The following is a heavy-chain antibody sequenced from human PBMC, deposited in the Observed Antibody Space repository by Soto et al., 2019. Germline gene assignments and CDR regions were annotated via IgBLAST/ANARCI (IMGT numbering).Heavy chain of an antibody. CDR1: CGSISSYC. D-gene: IGHD6-19*01. V-gene: IGHV4-59*08. CDR2: IYYSGST. J-gene: IGHJ4*02. Sequence: SQTLSLTCTFSCGSISSYCWSWIRKPPGKGLEWIGCIYYSGSTNYNPSLKSRVTISVDTSKNQFSLKLSSVTAADTAVYYCARRRPHPAGTALYYFDYWGQGTLVTVSS. CDR3: ARRRPHPAGTALYYFDY.